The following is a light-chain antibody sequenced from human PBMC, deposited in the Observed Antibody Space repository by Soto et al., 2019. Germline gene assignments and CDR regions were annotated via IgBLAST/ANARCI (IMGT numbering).Light chain of an antibody. CDR2: DTY. J-gene: IGLJ3*02. Sequence: QAVVTQEPSLTVSPGGTVTLTCGSSTGAVTSGHYPYWFQQKPGQAPRTLIYDTYNKHSWTPARFSGSLLGDKAALTLSGAQPEDEADYYCLLSYSGAQNWVFGGGTKVTVL. CDR3: LLSYSGAQNWV. CDR1: TGAVTSGHY. V-gene: IGLV7-46*01.